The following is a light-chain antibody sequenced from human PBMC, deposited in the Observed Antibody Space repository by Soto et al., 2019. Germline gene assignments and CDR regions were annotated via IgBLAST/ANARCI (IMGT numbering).Light chain of an antibody. V-gene: IGLV2-14*01. J-gene: IGLJ1*01. CDR3: SSYTSSSTLYV. CDR2: EVT. Sequence: QSALTQPASVSGSPGQSITISCTGTSSDLGVYNYVSWYQQHPGKAPKLIIYEVTNRPSGVSTRFSGSKSGDTASLTISGLHPEDEADYYCSSYTSSSTLYVFGTGTKLTVL. CDR1: SSDLGVYNY.